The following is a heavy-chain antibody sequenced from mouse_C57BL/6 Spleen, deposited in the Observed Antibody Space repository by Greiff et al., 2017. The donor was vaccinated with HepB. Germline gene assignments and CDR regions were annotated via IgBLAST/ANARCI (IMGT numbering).Heavy chain of an antibody. CDR2: ILPGSGST. V-gene: IGHV1-9*01. CDR1: GYTFTGYW. CDR3: ARGAAQATDWFAY. Sequence: QVQLQQSGAELMKPGASVKLSCKATGYTFTGYWIEWVKQRPGHGLEWIGEILPGSGSTNYNEKFKGKATFTADTSSNTAYMQLSSLTTEDSAIYYCARGAAQATDWFAYWGQGTLVTVSA. D-gene: IGHD3-2*02. J-gene: IGHJ3*01.